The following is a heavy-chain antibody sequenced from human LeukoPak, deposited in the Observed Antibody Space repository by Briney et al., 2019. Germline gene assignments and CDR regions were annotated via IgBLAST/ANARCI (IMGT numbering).Heavy chain of an antibody. CDR2: INHSGST. Sequence: SETLSLTCAVYGGSFSGYYWSWIRQPPGKGLEWIGEINHSGSTNYNPSLKSRVTISVDTSKNQFSLKLSSVTAADTAVYYCARAPNSSWYGSPYYFDYWGQGTLVTVSS. CDR3: ARAPNSSWYGSPYYFDY. J-gene: IGHJ4*02. D-gene: IGHD6-13*01. V-gene: IGHV4-34*01. CDR1: GGSFSGYY.